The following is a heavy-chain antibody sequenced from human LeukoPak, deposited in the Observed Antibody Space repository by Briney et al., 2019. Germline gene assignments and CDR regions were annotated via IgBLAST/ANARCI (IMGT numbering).Heavy chain of an antibody. CDR1: GGTFSSYA. D-gene: IGHD6-19*01. J-gene: IGHJ3*02. V-gene: IGHV1-69*05. CDR2: IIPIFGTA. CDR3: ARDQGSSGWSFDAFDI. Sequence: ASVKVSCKASGGTFSSYAISWVRQAPGQGLEWMGGIIPIFGTANYAQKFQGRVTMTRDTSISTAYMELSRLRSDDTAVYYCARDQGSSGWSFDAFDIWGQGTMVTVSS.